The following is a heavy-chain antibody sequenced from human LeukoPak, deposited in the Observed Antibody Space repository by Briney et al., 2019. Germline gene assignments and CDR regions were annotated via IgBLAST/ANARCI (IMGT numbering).Heavy chain of an antibody. CDR2: INPSGDFR. CDR3: AKGIVVVISGDAFDI. CDR1: GYTFGTHW. V-gene: IGHV1-46*01. D-gene: IGHD3-22*01. Sequence: ASVKVSCKASGYTFGTHWMHWVRQAPGQGLEWMSIINPSGDFRSYAQKFQGRLTVTRDMSTRTVYMELSDLRPEDTAVYYCAKGIVVVISGDAFDIWGQGTMVTVSS. J-gene: IGHJ3*02.